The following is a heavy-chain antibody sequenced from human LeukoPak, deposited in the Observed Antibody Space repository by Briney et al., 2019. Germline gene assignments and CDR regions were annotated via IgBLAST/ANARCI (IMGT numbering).Heavy chain of an antibody. J-gene: IGHJ4*02. V-gene: IGHV3-23*01. CDR3: AKDRAMRVRGVIIEDNDY. CDR1: GFTFSSYG. D-gene: IGHD3-10*01. Sequence: GGTLRLSCAASGFTFSSYGMSWVRQAPGKGLEWVSAISGSGGSTYYADSVKGRFTISRDNSKNTLYLQMNSLRAEDTAVYYCAKDRAMRVRGVIIEDNDYWGQGTLVTVSS. CDR2: ISGSGGST.